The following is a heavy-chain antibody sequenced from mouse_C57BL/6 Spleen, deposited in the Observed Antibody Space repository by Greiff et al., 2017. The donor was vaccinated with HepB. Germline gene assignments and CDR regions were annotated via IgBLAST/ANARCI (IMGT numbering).Heavy chain of an antibody. CDR3: ARMGTTVVAYYFDY. Sequence: QVQLQQPGAELVKPGASVKLSCKASGYTFTSYWMHWVKQRPGQGLEWIGMIHPNSGSTNYNEKFKSKATLTVDKSSSTAYMQLSSLTSEDSAVYYCARMGTTVVAYYFDYWGQGTTLTVSS. V-gene: IGHV1-64*01. D-gene: IGHD1-1*01. J-gene: IGHJ2*01. CDR1: GYTFTSYW. CDR2: IHPNSGST.